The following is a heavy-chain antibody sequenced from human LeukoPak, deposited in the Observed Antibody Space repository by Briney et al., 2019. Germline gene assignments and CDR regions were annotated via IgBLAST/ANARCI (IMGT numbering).Heavy chain of an antibody. Sequence: SETLSLTCTVSGGSISSYYWSWIRQPAGKGLEWIGRIYTSGSTNYNPSLKSRVTMLVDTSKNQFSLKLSSVTAADTAVYYCARVISDGVYYYYYMDVWGKGTTVTVSS. CDR1: GGSISSYY. CDR2: IYTSGST. D-gene: IGHD3/OR15-3a*01. V-gene: IGHV4-4*07. J-gene: IGHJ6*03. CDR3: ARVISDGVYYYYYMDV.